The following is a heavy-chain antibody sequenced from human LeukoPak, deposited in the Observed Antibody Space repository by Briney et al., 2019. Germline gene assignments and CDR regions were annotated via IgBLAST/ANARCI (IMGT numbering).Heavy chain of an antibody. J-gene: IGHJ4*02. CDR2: IIPIFGTA. Sequence: ASVKVSCKASGGTFSRYAISWVRRAPGQGLEWMGGIIPIFGTANYAQKFQGRVTITADEPTSTAYMELSSLRSEDTAVYYCARVEVHCSGGSCYHPFDYWGQGTLVTVSS. CDR1: GGTFSRYA. D-gene: IGHD2-15*01. V-gene: IGHV1-69*13. CDR3: ARVEVHCSGGSCYHPFDY.